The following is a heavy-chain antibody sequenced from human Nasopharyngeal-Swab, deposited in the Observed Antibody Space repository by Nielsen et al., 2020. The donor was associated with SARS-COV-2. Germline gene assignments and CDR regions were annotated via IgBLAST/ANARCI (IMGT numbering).Heavy chain of an antibody. CDR3: ARRGSSSSPTNYYYYGMDV. Sequence: ASVKVSCKASGYTFTSYAMHWVRQAPGQRLEWMGWINAGNGNTKYSQKFQGRVTITRDTSASTAYMELSSLRSEDTAVYYCARRGSSSSPTNYYYYGMDVWGQGTTVTVSS. V-gene: IGHV1-3*01. CDR1: GYTFTSYA. J-gene: IGHJ6*02. CDR2: INAGNGNT. D-gene: IGHD6-6*01.